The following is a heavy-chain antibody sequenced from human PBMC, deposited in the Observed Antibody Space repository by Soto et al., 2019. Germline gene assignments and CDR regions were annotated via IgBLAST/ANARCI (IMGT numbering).Heavy chain of an antibody. Sequence: QVQLVESGGGLVKAGGSLRLSCAASGFTFSDYNMNWIRQAPGKGLEWVSYISSHRNTKYYADSVKGRFTISRDNAKTSLSLQMEIQRAEDAATYVCARAKRFRDNFSGYYIEYWGQGTLVTVSS. CDR2: ISSHRNTK. CDR1: GFTFSDYN. V-gene: IGHV3-11*01. J-gene: IGHJ4*02. CDR3: ARAKRFRDNFSGYYIEY. D-gene: IGHD3-22*01.